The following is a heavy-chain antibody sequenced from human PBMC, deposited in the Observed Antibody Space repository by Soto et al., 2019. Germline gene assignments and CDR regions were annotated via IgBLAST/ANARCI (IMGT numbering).Heavy chain of an antibody. CDR1: EDTSRSYD. J-gene: IGHJ6*04. V-gene: IGHV4-59*08. CDR2: IYYSGST. CDR3: ARHLFPNYYYAMDV. D-gene: IGHD2-21*01. Sequence: PSQTLRHTWTVAEDTSRSYDCSRIMQNPGMGLEWIGYIYYSGSTNYNPSLKSRVTISVDTSKNQFSLKLSSVTAADTAVYYCARHLFPNYYYAMDVWGKGTTVTVSS.